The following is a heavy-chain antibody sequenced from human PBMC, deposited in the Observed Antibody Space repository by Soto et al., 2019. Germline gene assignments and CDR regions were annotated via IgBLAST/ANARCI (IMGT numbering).Heavy chain of an antibody. V-gene: IGHV4-61*08. CDR1: GASVNSGGSY. CDR2: IYNSGNT. CDR3: ARDNQYSCYDFVSRFDY. Sequence: QVQLQESGPGLVRPSETLSLTCTVSGASVNSGGSYWTWIRQPPGKGLEWIGYIYNSGNTNYNPSLKSRVTMSIDMSKNQFSLMVNSVTAADTAVYYCARDNQYSCYDFVSRFDYWGQGALVTVSS. J-gene: IGHJ4*02. D-gene: IGHD5-12*01.